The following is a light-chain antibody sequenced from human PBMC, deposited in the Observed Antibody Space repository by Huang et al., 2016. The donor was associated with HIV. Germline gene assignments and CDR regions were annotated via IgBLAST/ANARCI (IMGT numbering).Light chain of an antibody. CDR2: GAA. J-gene: IGKJ3*01. CDR1: QSVSSN. CDR3: QQNNNWPPFFT. Sequence: EIVMTQSPATLSVSPGERATLSCRASQSVSSNFAWYQQKPGQAPMLLIYGAATRATGIPARFNGSGSGTEFTLPISSLQSEDFAVYYCQQNNNWPPFFTFGPGTKVDIK. V-gene: IGKV3-15*01.